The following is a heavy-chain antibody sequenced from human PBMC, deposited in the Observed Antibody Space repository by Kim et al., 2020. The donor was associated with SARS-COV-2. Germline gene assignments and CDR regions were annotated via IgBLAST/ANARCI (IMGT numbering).Heavy chain of an antibody. J-gene: IGHJ4*02. CDR2: GGTT. V-gene: IGHV3-15*01. CDR3: TTAPGFDY. Sequence: GGTTDYAAPVKGRFTISRDDSKNTLYLQMNSLKTEDTAVYYCTTAPGFDYWGQGTLVTVSS.